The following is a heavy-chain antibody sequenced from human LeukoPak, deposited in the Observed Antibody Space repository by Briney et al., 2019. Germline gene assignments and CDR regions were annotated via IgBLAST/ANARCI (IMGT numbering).Heavy chain of an antibody. CDR3: ARGAWDYIY. D-gene: IGHD1-7*01. CDR1: GFTFTTYW. V-gene: IGHV3-7*01. J-gene: IGHJ4*02. Sequence: GGSLRLSCAPSGFTFTTYWMSWVRQAPGKGLEWLANIKPDGSEKNYVDSVRGRFTISRDNAKNSLYLEMNSLRAEDTAVYYCARGAWDYIYWGQGTLVSVSS. CDR2: IKPDGSEK.